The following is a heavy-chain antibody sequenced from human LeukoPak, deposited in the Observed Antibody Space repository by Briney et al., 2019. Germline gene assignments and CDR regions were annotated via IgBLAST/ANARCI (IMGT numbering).Heavy chain of an antibody. CDR3: AKGRWGLTINNFDI. Sequence: GASVKVSCKASGYTFTGYYIHWVRQAPGQGLEWMGWINPNSGGTNYAQKFQGRVTMTRDTSISTAYMELSRLRSDDTAVYYCAKGRWGLTINNFDIWGQGTMVTVSS. J-gene: IGHJ3*02. CDR2: INPNSGGT. V-gene: IGHV1-2*02. D-gene: IGHD3-9*01. CDR1: GYTFTGYY.